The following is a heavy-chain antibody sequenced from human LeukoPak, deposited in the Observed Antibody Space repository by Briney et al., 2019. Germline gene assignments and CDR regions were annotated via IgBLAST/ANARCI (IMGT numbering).Heavy chain of an antibody. CDR3: VREVQADVSHFAY. CDR2: IKEDGSEK. J-gene: IGHJ4*01. D-gene: IGHD2-15*01. V-gene: IGHV3-7*01. CDR1: GLSFSNHW. Sequence: GGSLRLSCAAPGLSFSNHWMTWVRQAPGKGLEWVANIKEDGSEKYYVDSLKGRFTISRDNAKNSLFLQMNSLRADDTAAYYCVREVQADVSHFAYWDHGTLV.